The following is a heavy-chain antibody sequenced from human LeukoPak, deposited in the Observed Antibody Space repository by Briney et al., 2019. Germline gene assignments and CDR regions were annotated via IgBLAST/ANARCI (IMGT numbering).Heavy chain of an antibody. J-gene: IGHJ6*02. CDR1: GFTFSSYS. Sequence: GGSLRLSCAASGFTFSSYSMNWVRQAPGKGLEWVSSISSSSSYIYYVDSVKGRFTISRDNAKNSLYLQMNSLRAEDTAVYYCARDPILPYNWNLGYYYYGMDVWGQGTTVTVSS. D-gene: IGHD1-7*01. CDR3: ARDPILPYNWNLGYYYYGMDV. CDR2: ISSSSSYI. V-gene: IGHV3-21*01.